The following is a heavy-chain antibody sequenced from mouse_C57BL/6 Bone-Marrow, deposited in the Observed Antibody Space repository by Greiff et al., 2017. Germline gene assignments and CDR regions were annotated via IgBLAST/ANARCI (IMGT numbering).Heavy chain of an antibody. D-gene: IGHD1-1*01. J-gene: IGHJ2*01. Sequence: EVNLVESGGDLVKPGGSLKLSCAASGFTFSSYGMSWVRQTPDKRLEWVATISSGGSYTYYPDSVKGRFTISRDNAKNTLYLQMSSLKSEDTAMYYCARLFITTVVYFDYWGQGTTLTVSS. CDR1: GFTFSSYG. CDR3: ARLFITTVVYFDY. V-gene: IGHV5-6*01. CDR2: ISSGGSYT.